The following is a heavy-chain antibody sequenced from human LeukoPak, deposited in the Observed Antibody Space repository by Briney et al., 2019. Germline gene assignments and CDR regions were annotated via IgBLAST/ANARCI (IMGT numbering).Heavy chain of an antibody. CDR1: GFTFDDYG. J-gene: IGHJ4*02. D-gene: IGHD1-26*01. CDR3: ARALGADFDY. V-gene: IGHV3-48*03. Sequence: GGSLRLSCAASGFTFDDYGMSWVRQAPGKGLEWVSYISSSGSTIYYADSVEGRFTISRDNAKNSLYLQMNSLRAEDTAVYYCARALGADFDYWGQGTLVTVSS. CDR2: ISSSGSTI.